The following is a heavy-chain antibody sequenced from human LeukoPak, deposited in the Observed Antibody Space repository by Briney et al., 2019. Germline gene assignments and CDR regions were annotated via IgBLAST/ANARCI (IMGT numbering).Heavy chain of an antibody. CDR3: ARYDSDGPLDY. CDR2: MNPNSGNT. Sequence: VASVKVSCKASGYSFTGYYIHWVRQAPGQGLEWMGWMNPNSGNTGYAQKFQGRVTMTRNTSISTAYMELSSLRSEDTAVYYCARYDSDGPLDYWGQGTLVTVSS. V-gene: IGHV1-8*02. J-gene: IGHJ4*02. D-gene: IGHD3-22*01. CDR1: GYSFTGYY.